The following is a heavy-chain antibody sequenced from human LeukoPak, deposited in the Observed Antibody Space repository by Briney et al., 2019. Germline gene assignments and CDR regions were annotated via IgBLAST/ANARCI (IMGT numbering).Heavy chain of an antibody. D-gene: IGHD4-17*01. CDR3: ARDYGDY. CDR1: GDSISSSTYH. Sequence: SDTVSLTCTVSGDSISSSTYHWGRLPQPPGKGLNWIGNIYYGGYTDYNPSRKHRHAVAVDTSKNQVSLKLSSVSAADTAVYYCARDYGDY. V-gene: IGHV4-39*02. J-gene: IGHJ4*01. CDR2: IYYGGYT.